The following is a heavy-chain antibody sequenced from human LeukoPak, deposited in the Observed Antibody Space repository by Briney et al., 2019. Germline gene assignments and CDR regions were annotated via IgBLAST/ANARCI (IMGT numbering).Heavy chain of an antibody. D-gene: IGHD1-1*01. J-gene: IGHJ4*02. V-gene: IGHV1-69*13. CDR3: ARDLRGWNDPYRY. CDR2: IIPIFGTA. CDR1: GGTFSSYA. Sequence: ASVKVSCKASGGTFSSYAISWVRQAPGQGLEWMGGIIPIFGTANYAQKFQGRVTITADESTSTAYMELSSLRSEDTAVYYCARDLRGWNDPYRYWGQGTLVTVSS.